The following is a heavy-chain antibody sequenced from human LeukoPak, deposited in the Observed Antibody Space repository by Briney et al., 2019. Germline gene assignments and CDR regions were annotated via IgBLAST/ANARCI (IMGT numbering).Heavy chain of an antibody. CDR1: GYAFTNYG. V-gene: IGHV1-18*01. J-gene: IGHJ6*03. CDR3: ASGRYDYVWGSYRLGYYYYYMDV. Sequence: ASVKVSCKASGYAFTNYGFTWVRQAPGQGLEWMGWISAYNGNTKYSQKLQGRVTMTTDTSTNTVYMELSSLRSEDTAVYYCASGRYDYVWGSYRLGYYYYYMDVWGKGTTVTISS. D-gene: IGHD3-16*02. CDR2: ISAYNGNT.